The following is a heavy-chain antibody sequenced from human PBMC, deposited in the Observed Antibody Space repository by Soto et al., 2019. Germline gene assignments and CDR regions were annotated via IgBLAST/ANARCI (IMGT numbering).Heavy chain of an antibody. CDR1: GFTFSDYY. CDR2: ISSSGSTI. CDR3: ARGYWVGAIYFDY. D-gene: IGHD1-26*01. J-gene: IGHJ4*02. Sequence: SLRLSCAASGFTFSDYYMSWIRQAPGKGLEWVSYISSSGSTIYYADSAKGRFTISRDNAKNSLYLQMNSLRAEDTAVYYCARGYWVGAIYFDYWGQGTLVTVSS. V-gene: IGHV3-11*01.